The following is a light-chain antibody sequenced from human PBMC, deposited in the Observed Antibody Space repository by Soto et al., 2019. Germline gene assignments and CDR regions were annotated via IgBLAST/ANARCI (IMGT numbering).Light chain of an antibody. CDR1: SSDVGGYKY. CDR2: DVS. CDR3: DSYTSSSSYV. J-gene: IGLJ1*01. Sequence: QCVLTQPASVSGSPGQSITISCTGTSSDVGGYKYVSWYQQHPGKAPKLMIYDVSNRPSGVSDRFSGSKSGNTASLTISGLQSEDEADYYCDSYTSSSSYVFGTGTKLTVL. V-gene: IGLV2-14*01.